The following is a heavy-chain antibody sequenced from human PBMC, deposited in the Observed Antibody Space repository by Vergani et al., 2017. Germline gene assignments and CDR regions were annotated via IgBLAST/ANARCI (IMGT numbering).Heavy chain of an antibody. V-gene: IGHV2-70*20. Sequence: ESGGGLVKPGGSLRLSCAASGFTFSSYSMNWVRQAPGKGLEWLALIDWDDDKYYSTSLKTRLTISKDTSKNQVVLTMTNMDPVDTATYYCARMRGSATLDYWGQGTLVTVSS. CDR3: ARMRGSATLDY. CDR1: GFTFSSYSM. D-gene: IGHD1-1*01. CDR2: IDWDDDK. J-gene: IGHJ4*02.